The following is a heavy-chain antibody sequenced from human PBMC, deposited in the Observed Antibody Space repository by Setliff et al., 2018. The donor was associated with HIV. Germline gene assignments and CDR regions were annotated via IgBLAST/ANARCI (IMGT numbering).Heavy chain of an antibody. CDR1: GGSISSGGYY. D-gene: IGHD2-8*02. Sequence: ETLSLTCAVSGGSISSGGYYWSWVRQAPGKGLEWVSGISGSGGSTYYADSVKGRFTISRDNSKNTLFLRMNSLRADDTAVYYCATARPRHLVSTNPPYYFDYWGQGTLVTVS. CDR3: ATARPRHLVSTNPPYYFDY. J-gene: IGHJ4*02. CDR2: ISGSGGST. V-gene: IGHV3-23*01.